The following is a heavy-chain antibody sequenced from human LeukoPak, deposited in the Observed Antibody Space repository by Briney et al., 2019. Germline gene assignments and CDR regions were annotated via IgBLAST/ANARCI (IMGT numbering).Heavy chain of an antibody. CDR3: ARDFGGYNYGLFSYAFDI. D-gene: IGHD5-18*01. Sequence: PGGSLRLSCAASGFTFSSYAMSWVRQAPGKGLEWVSAISGSGGSTYYADSVKGRFTISRDNSKNTLYLQMNSLRAEDTAVYYCARDFGGYNYGLFSYAFDIWGQGTMVTVSS. J-gene: IGHJ3*02. CDR2: ISGSGGST. CDR1: GFTFSSYA. V-gene: IGHV3-23*01.